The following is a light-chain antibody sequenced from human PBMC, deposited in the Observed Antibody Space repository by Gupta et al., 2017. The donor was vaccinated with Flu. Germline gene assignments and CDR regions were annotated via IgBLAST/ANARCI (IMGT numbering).Light chain of an antibody. CDR2: WAS. V-gene: IGKV4-1*01. CDR3: QQYYSTPFT. Sequence: DIVMTQSPDSLAVSLGERATLNCKSSQSVLYSSNNKNYLAWYQQKPGQPPKLLIYWASTRESGVPDRFSGSGSGTDVTLTISSLQAEDVAVYYCQQYYSTPFTFGPGTKVDIK. J-gene: IGKJ3*01. CDR1: QSVLYSSNNKNY.